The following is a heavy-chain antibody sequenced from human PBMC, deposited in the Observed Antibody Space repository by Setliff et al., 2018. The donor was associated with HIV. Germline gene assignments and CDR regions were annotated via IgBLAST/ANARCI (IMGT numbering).Heavy chain of an antibody. Sequence: PSETLSLTCAVSCGSISSSNWWSWVRKPPGKGLEWIGEIYHSGSTSYNPSLKSRVTISVDTSKNQFSLKLNSVTAADTAVYFCARWGAGYNSYDSWGQGSLVAVSS. CDR3: ARWGAGYNSYDS. J-gene: IGHJ4*02. V-gene: IGHV4-4*02. CDR2: IYHSGST. CDR1: CGSISSSNW. D-gene: IGHD5-12*01.